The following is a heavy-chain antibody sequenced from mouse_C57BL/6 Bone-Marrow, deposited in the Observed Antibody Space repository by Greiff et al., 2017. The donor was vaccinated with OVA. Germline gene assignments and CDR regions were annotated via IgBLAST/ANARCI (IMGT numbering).Heavy chain of an antibody. CDR2: IYPRSGNT. CDR1: GYTFTSYG. Sequence: VQLQQSGAELARPGASVKLSCKASGYTFTSYGISWVKQRTGQGLEWIGEIYPRSGNTYYNEKFKGKATLTADKSSSTEYKELRSLTSEDSAVYFCARWGKLSFDYWGQGTTLTVAS. CDR3: ARWGKLSFDY. J-gene: IGHJ2*01. V-gene: IGHV1-81*01.